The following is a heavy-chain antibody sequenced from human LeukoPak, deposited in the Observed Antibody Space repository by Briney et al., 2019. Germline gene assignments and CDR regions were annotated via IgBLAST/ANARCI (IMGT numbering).Heavy chain of an antibody. V-gene: IGHV1-8*01. CDR2: MNPKSGNT. J-gene: IGHJ5*02. D-gene: IGHD2-15*01. Sequence: ASVKVSCKASGYTFTNYDIQWVRQATGQGPGWMGWMNPKSGNTGYAQKFQGRVTMTRNTSISTAYMELSSLRSDDTAVYYCARDQDIVVVVAALRQREMGGFDPWGQGTLVTVSS. CDR3: ARDQDIVVVVAALRQREMGGFDP. CDR1: GYTFTNYD.